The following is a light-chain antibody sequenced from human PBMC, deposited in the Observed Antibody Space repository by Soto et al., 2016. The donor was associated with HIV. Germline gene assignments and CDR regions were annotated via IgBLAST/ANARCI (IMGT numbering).Light chain of an antibody. CDR3: LQHNSYPWT. V-gene: IGKV1-17*01. CDR1: QTVSMY. CDR2: DAS. Sequence: DIQMTQSPSSLSASVGDRVTITCRARQTVSMYLNWYQQKPGRAPKLLIFDASNLQSGVPPRFSGSGSGTLFTLTITSLQPEDFATYYCLQHNSYPWTFGQGTKVEIK. J-gene: IGKJ1*01.